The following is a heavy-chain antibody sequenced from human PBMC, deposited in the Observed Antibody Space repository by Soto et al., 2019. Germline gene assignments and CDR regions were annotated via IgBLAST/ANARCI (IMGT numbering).Heavy chain of an antibody. D-gene: IGHD3-10*01. CDR1: ADSISSYY. J-gene: IGHJ5*02. V-gene: IGHV4-59*13. CDR2: ISYTGST. Sequence: SXTXSLPCTVAADSISSYYWSWIRQPPGTALEWVVXISYTGSTIYTPSIESXXTISLHKXXNQVPLSLPSVTVADTAVYYCARVGELPVWFDPWGRGTVVTVSS. CDR3: ARVGELPVWFDP.